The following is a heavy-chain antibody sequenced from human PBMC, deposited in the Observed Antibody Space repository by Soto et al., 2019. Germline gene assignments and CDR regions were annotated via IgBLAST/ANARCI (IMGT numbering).Heavy chain of an antibody. V-gene: IGHV5-51*01. J-gene: IGHJ4*02. Sequence: PGESLKISCKGSGYSFSRYWIGWVRQMPGKGLEWMGIIYPGDSDIRYSPSFQGQVTISADTSISTAYLQWSSLKASDTALYYCARANVITFGGIIDPSFFDYWGQGTLVTVSS. CDR2: IYPGDSDI. CDR3: ARANVITFGGIIDPSFFDY. CDR1: GYSFSRYW. D-gene: IGHD3-16*02.